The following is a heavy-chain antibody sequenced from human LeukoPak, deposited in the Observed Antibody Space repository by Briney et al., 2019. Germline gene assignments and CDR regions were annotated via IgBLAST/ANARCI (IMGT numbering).Heavy chain of an antibody. CDR1: GYTFTTYW. CDR2: IYPGDSDP. D-gene: IGHD6-13*01. V-gene: IGHV5-51*01. CDR3: ARHGLGSSWFGFDY. J-gene: IGHJ4*02. Sequence: GESLKISCKGSGYTFTTYWIGWVRQMPGKGLECVGIIYPGDSDPRYSPSFQGQVTISADKSISTAYLQWSSLKASDSAMYYCARHGLGSSWFGFDYWGQGTLVTVSS.